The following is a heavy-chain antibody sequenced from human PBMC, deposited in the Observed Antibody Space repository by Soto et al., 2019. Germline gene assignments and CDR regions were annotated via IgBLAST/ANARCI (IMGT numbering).Heavy chain of an antibody. V-gene: IGHV1-69*13. CDR1: GGTLSSYA. J-gene: IGHJ6*02. D-gene: IGHD6-6*01. CDR2: IIPIFGTA. CDR3: AREDSSSGTKYYGMDV. Sequence: ASVKVSCKESGGTLSSYASSWVRQAPGQGLEWMGGIIPIFGTANYAQKFQGRVTITADESTSTAYMELSSLRSEDTAVYYCAREDSSSGTKYYGMDVWGQGTTVTVSS.